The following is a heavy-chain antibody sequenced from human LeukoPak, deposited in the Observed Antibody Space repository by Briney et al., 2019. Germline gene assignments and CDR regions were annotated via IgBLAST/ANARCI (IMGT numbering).Heavy chain of an antibody. V-gene: IGHV4-59*01. CDR1: GGSISSYY. J-gene: IGHJ6*03. CDR2: IYYSGST. D-gene: IGHD3-3*01. Sequence: SETLSLTCTVSGGSISSYYWSWIRQPPGKGLEWLGYIYYSGSTNYNPSLKSRVTLSVDTSKNQFSLKLSSVTAADTAVYYCARGLAISPYYYYYMDVWGKGTTVTVSS. CDR3: ARGLAISPYYYYYMDV.